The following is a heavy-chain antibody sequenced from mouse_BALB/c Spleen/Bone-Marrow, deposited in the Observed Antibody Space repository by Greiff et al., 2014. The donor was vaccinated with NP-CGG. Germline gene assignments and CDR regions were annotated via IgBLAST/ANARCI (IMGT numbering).Heavy chain of an antibody. Sequence: VQLQQSGAELVRPGASVKLSCKTSGYIFTSYWIHWIKQGSGQGLEWIARIYPGTGSNHYNEKFKGKATLTADKSSSTAYMQLSSLKSEDSAVYFCARTSNPAMDYWGPGTSVTVSS. CDR1: GYIFTSYW. J-gene: IGHJ4*01. V-gene: IGHV1S132*01. CDR2: IYPGTGSN. D-gene: IGHD2-5*01. CDR3: ARTSNPAMDY.